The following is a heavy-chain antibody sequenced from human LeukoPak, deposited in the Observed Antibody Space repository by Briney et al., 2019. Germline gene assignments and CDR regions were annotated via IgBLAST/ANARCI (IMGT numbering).Heavy chain of an antibody. V-gene: IGHV1-2*02. CDR3: AKGQGYCSSTSCYRGDIKGSWFDP. J-gene: IGHJ5*02. CDR2: INPNSGGT. D-gene: IGHD2-2*02. Sequence: GASVKVSCKASGYTFTGYYMHWVRQAPGRGLEWMGWINPNSGGTNYAQKFQGRVTMTRDTSISTAYMELSRLRSDDTAVYYCAKGQGYCSSTSCYRGDIKGSWFDPWGQGTLVTVSS. CDR1: GYTFTGYY.